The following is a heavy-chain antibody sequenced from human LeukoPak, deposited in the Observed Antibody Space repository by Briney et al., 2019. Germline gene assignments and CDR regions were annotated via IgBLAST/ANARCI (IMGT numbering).Heavy chain of an antibody. Sequence: GGSLRLSCAASGFTFSSYSMNWVRQAPGKGLEWVSSISSSSSYIYYADSVKGRFTISRDNAKNSLYLQMNSLRAEDTAVYYYAQTGTTVFDAFDIWGQGTMVTVSS. J-gene: IGHJ3*02. D-gene: IGHD1-7*01. V-gene: IGHV3-21*01. CDR2: ISSSSSYI. CDR3: AQTGTTVFDAFDI. CDR1: GFTFSSYS.